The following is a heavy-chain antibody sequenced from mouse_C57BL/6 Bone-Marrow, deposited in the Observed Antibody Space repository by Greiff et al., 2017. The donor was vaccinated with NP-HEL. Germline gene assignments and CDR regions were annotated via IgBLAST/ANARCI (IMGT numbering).Heavy chain of an antibody. CDR3: ARGGNYWYYFDY. CDR2: FHPYNDDT. J-gene: IGHJ2*01. Sequence: QVQLKQSGAELVKPGASVKMSCKASGYTFTTYPIDWVKQNHGKSLEWIGNFHPYNDDTEYNEKFKNKATLTVEKSSSTVYLELSRLTSDDSSVYYCARGGNYWYYFDYWGQGTTLTVSS. D-gene: IGHD2-1*01. CDR1: GYTFTTYP. V-gene: IGHV1-47*01.